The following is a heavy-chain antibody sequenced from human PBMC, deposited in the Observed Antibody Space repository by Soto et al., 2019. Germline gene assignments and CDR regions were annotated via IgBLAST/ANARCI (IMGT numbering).Heavy chain of an antibody. CDR3: ASEGGCGESRP. CDR1: GGTFSSYT. Sequence: QVQLVQSGAEVKKPGSSVKVSCKASGGTFSSYTISWVRQAPGQGLEWMGRIIPILGIANYAQKFQGRVTXTXXKSRSTADLELSSRRSEETAVDYCASEGGCGESRPWGQGTLVTVSA. CDR2: IIPILGIA. D-gene: IGHD3-10*01. V-gene: IGHV1-69*02. J-gene: IGHJ5*02.